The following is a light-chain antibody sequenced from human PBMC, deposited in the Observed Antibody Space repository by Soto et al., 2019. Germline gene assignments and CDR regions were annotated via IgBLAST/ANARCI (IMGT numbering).Light chain of an antibody. V-gene: IGKV1-5*03. CDR1: QSISTW. CDR2: KPS. J-gene: IGKJ1*01. Sequence: DIQMTQSPSTLSAFVGDRVTITCRASQSISTWLAWYQQKPGKAPKLLIYKPSSLESGDPSRFSGSGSGTEFTLTITSLPLDDSATYYCQPYYSYSWTFGQGTKVEI. CDR3: QPYYSYSWT.